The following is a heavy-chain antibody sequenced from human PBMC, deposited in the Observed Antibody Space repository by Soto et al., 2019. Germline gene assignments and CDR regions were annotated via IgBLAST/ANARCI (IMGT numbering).Heavy chain of an antibody. Sequence: QVQLQQWGAGLLRPSETLSLTCAFYGGSFDDFYWSWVRQAPGKGLVWVGEISHDGGTNYSPSLASRVSISVKTSKNQFSLQLRSVTAADTGLYYCARGQLVWYGDLTPYHRDMDVWGQGTTVTVSS. CDR3: ARGQLVWYGDLTPYHRDMDV. D-gene: IGHD3-10*01. J-gene: IGHJ6*02. V-gene: IGHV4-34*02. CDR1: GGSFDDFY. CDR2: ISHDGGT.